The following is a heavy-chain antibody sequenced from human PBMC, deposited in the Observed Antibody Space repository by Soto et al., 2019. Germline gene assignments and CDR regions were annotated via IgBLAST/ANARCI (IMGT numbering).Heavy chain of an antibody. D-gene: IGHD2-21*02. CDR1: GGSISSSSYY. Sequence: PSETLSLTCTVSGGSISSSSYYWGWIRQPPGKGLEWIGSIYYSGSTYYNPSLKSRVTISVDTSKNQFSLKLSSVTAADTAVYYCAISSSPYCGGDCYPLYFDYWGQGTLVTVSS. J-gene: IGHJ4*02. CDR3: AISSSPYCGGDCYPLYFDY. CDR2: IYYSGST. V-gene: IGHV4-39*01.